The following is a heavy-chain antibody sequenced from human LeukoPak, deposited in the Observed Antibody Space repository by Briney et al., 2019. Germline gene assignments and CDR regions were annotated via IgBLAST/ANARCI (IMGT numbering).Heavy chain of an antibody. CDR1: GDSISSGGYS. CDR3: ARYSSSSFDP. Sequence: SQTLSLTCAVSGDSISSGGYSWSWIRQPPGKGLEWIGYIYHSGSTYYNPSLKSRVTISVDRSKNQFSLKLSSVTAADTAVYYCARYSSSSFDPWGQGTLVTVSS. V-gene: IGHV4-30-2*02. CDR2: IYHSGST. J-gene: IGHJ5*02. D-gene: IGHD6-13*01.